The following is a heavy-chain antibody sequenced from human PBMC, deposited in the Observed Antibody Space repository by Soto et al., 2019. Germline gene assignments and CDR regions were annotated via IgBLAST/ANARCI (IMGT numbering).Heavy chain of an antibody. V-gene: IGHV1-18*01. Sequence: QVQLVQSGAEVKKPGASVKVSCKASGYTFTSYGISWVRQAPGQGLEWMGWISAYNGNTNYAQKLQGRVTMTTDTSTRTAYMELRSLRSDDTAVYYCARDSVRYFWSGYSPPPIAYWGQGTLVTVSS. J-gene: IGHJ4*02. CDR3: ARDSVRYFWSGYSPPPIAY. CDR2: ISAYNGNT. CDR1: GYTFTSYG. D-gene: IGHD3-3*01.